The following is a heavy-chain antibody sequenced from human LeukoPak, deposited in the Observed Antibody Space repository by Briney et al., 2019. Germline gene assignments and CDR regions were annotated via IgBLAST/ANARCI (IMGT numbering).Heavy chain of an antibody. CDR1: GGSINSSSYY. Sequence: SETLSLTCTVSGGSINSSSYYWGWIRQPPGKGLEWIGSIYYSGSTYYNPSLKSRVTISVDTSKNQFSLKLSSVTAADTAVYYCALLRFLEWSRRNYYYMDVWGKGTTVTVSS. V-gene: IGHV4-39*07. CDR3: ALLRFLEWSRRNYYYMDV. D-gene: IGHD3-3*01. CDR2: IYYSGST. J-gene: IGHJ6*03.